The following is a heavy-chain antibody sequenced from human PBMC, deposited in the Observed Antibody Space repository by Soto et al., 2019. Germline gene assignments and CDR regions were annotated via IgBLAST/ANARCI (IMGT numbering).Heavy chain of an antibody. CDR3: ASSRPYDSSGPHDY. J-gene: IGHJ4*02. CDR2: IYYSGRS. CDR1: GGSIRIEGYY. V-gene: IGHV4-31*03. D-gene: IGHD3-22*01. Sequence: QVQLQESGPGQVKPSQTLSLTCTVSGGSIRIEGYYWSWIRQHPEKGLEWIGYIYYSGRSLYNPALKSRVTISRDTSKNQFALKVTSVTAADTAVYYCASSRPYDSSGPHDYWGQGTQVTVSS.